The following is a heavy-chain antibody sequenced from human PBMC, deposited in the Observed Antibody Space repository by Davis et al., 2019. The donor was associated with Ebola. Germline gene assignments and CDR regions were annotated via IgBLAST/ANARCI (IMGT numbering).Heavy chain of an antibody. D-gene: IGHD5-12*01. J-gene: IGHJ6*04. Sequence: MPSETLSLTCTVSGGSISTGGYYWGWIRQPPGKGLEWIGSISYRGSTYYNPSLKSRVTISVDTSKNQFSLKLRSVTAADTAVYYCAREVLNIVATTEYYYGLDVWGKGTTVTVSS. CDR3: AREVLNIVATTEYYYGLDV. V-gene: IGHV4-39*07. CDR1: GGSISTGGYY. CDR2: ISYRGST.